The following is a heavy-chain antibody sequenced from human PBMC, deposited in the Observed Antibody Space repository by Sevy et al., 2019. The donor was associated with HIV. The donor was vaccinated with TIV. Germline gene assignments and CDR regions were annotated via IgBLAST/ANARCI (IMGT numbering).Heavy chain of an antibody. CDR3: ARDLYSGTYSGNY. D-gene: IGHD1-26*01. CDR1: GFTFSTST. J-gene: IGHJ4*02. Sequence: GGSLRLSCAASGFTFSTSTMNWVRQAPGKGVEWVSLMTSSGSYILYADSVKGRFTISRDNAKNSVFLQMNSLRVEDTAVYYCARDLYSGTYSGNYWGQGTLVTVSS. V-gene: IGHV3-21*01. CDR2: MTSSGSYI.